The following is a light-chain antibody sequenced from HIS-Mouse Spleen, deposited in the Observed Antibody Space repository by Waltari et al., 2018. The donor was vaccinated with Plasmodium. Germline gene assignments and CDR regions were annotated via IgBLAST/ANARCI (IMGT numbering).Light chain of an antibody. CDR2: QDS. CDR3: QAWDSSTVV. V-gene: IGLV3-1*01. CDR1: KLGYKY. Sequence: SYELTQPPSVSVSPGQTASITCSGDKLGYKYACWYQQTPGQSPVLVIYQDSKRPSGMPERFSGSNSGNTATLTISGTQAMDEADYYCQAWDSSTVVFGGGTKLTVL. J-gene: IGLJ2*01.